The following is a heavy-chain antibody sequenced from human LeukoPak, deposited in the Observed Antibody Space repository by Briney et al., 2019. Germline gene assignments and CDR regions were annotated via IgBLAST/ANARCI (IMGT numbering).Heavy chain of an antibody. CDR3: AKGAYYAD. V-gene: IGHV3-48*01. CDR1: GFSFSGYS. Sequence: GGSLRLSCAASGFSFSGYSMNWVRQVPGKGLEWVSSISSSSSTIYYADSVKGRFTISRDNAKNTLYLQMNSLRAEDTAVYYCAKGAYYADWGQGTLVTVSS. CDR2: ISSSSSTI. D-gene: IGHD3-3*01. J-gene: IGHJ4*02.